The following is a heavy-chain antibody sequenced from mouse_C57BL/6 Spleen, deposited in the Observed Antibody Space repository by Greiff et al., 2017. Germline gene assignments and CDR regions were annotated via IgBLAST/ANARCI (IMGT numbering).Heavy chain of an antibody. CDR2: IDPSDSYT. D-gene: IGHD3-2*02. V-gene: IGHV1-59*01. CDR1: GYTFTSYW. Sequence: QVQLQQPGAELVRPGTSVKLSCKASGYTFTSYWMHWVKQRPGQGLEWIGVIDPSDSYTNYNQKFKGKATLTVDTSSSTAYMQLSSLTSEDSAVYYCARVSSGYVGGYFDVWGTGTTVTVSS. J-gene: IGHJ1*03. CDR3: ARVSSGYVGGYFDV.